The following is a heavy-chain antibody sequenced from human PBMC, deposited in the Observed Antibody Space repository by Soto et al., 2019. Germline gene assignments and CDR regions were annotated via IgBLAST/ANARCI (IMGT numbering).Heavy chain of an antibody. V-gene: IGHV4-59*01. J-gene: IGHJ3*02. CDR1: ADSLAAYS. D-gene: IGHD7-27*01. CDR2: VLVFATT. CDR3: ARTGKWGDPFDI. Sequence: QVLLQASGPGLVKLSGTLSLTCSVSADSLAAYSWNWIRQTPGKGLVWVGLVLVFATTRYRPSLMCRVTLPVDPSETQPSLMLTSVTPADTGVYYCARTGKWGDPFDIWGQGTMVTVSS.